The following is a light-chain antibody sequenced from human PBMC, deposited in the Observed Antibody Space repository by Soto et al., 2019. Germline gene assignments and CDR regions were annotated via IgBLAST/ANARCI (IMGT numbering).Light chain of an antibody. V-gene: IGKV3-20*01. CDR3: QQYGTSLYT. CDR1: QSVSSNY. CDR2: GAS. J-gene: IGKJ2*01. Sequence: EIVLTQSPGTLSLSPGERATLSCRASQSVSSNYLAWYQQKPGQAPRLLIYGASSRATGIQDRFSGSGSGTDFTLTISRLEPGDFAVYYCQQYGTSLYTFGQGTRLEIK.